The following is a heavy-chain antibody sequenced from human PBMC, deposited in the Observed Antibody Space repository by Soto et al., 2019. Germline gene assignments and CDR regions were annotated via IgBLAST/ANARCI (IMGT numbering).Heavy chain of an antibody. CDR2: IGTAGDT. J-gene: IGHJ5*02. CDR1: GFTFSSYD. CDR3: AREDRGGWFDP. V-gene: IGHV3-13*01. Sequence: EVQLVESGGGLVQPGGSLRLSCAASGFTFSSYDMHWVRQATGKGLEWVSAIGTAGDTYYPGSVKGRFTISRENAKNSLYLQMNSLRAGDTAVYYCAREDRGGWFDPWGQGTVVTVSS. D-gene: IGHD1-26*01.